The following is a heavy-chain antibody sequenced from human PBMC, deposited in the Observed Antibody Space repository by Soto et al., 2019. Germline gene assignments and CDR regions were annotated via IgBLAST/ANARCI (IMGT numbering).Heavy chain of an antibody. CDR1: GFTFSSYS. J-gene: IGHJ6*02. D-gene: IGHD5-18*01. CDR2: ISSSSSYV. CDR3: ARDRRDTAMAHGDWYYYGMDV. V-gene: IGHV3-21*01. Sequence: GGSLRLSCAASGFTFSSYSMNWVRQAPGKGLEWVSSISSSSSYVYYADSVKGRFTISRDNAKNSLYLQMNSLRAEDTAVYYCARDRRDTAMAHGDWYYYGMDVWGQGTTVTVSS.